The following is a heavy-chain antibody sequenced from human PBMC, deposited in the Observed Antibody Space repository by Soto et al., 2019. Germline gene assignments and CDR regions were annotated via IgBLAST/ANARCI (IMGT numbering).Heavy chain of an antibody. CDR3: GRVRRGFCSIVSCNTDGFDS. Sequence: QLVESGGGLVQPGGSLRLSCAASGFTFSLYPMNWVRQAPGKGLEWLSYISPSNTTIYYADSVKGRCTISRDNAKDSLDLQINGLRDADTAVYYCGRVRRGFCSIVSCNTDGFDSWGHG. CDR1: GFTFSLYP. CDR2: ISPSNTTI. D-gene: IGHD6-19*01. J-gene: IGHJ3*01. V-gene: IGHV3-48*02.